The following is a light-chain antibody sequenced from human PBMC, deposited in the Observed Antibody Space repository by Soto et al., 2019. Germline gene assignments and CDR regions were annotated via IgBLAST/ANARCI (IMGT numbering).Light chain of an antibody. CDR1: QSISSW. CDR2: KGS. V-gene: IGKV1-5*03. CDR3: QQDNSYWT. J-gene: IGKJ1*01. Sequence: DIQMTQSPSTLSASVGDRVTITCRASQSISSWFAWYEQKPGKAPKLLIYKGSSLESGVPSRLSGSGSRTEFTLNISVLQPDDFATYCCQQDNSYWTFGQGTMVEIK.